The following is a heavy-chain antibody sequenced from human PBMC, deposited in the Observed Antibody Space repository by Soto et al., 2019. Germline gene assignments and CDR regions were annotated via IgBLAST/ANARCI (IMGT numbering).Heavy chain of an antibody. D-gene: IGHD2-15*01. CDR1: GFTFSDYY. V-gene: IGHV3-11*01. J-gene: IGHJ6*02. CDR3: ARDRRGGVSYCSDGSCYSPRRGMDV. CDR2: ISSNGNTI. Sequence: QVQLVESGGGLVKPGGSLRLSCAASGFTFSDYYMSWIRQAPGKGLEWVSYISSNGNTIYYADSVKGRFTISRDNAKNSLDLKRNSRRAEDTAVYYCARDRRGGVSYCSDGSCYSPRRGMDVWGQGTTVTVSS.